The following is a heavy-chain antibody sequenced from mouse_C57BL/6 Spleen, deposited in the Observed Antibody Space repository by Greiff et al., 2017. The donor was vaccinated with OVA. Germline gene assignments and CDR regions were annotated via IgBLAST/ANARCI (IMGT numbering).Heavy chain of an antibody. CDR1: GYSFTGYY. CDR3: ARRIITTWYFDV. D-gene: IGHD1-1*01. CDR2: INPSTGGT. V-gene: IGHV1-42*01. Sequence: VHVKQSGPELVKPGASVKISCKASGYSFTGYYMNWVKQSPEKSLEWIGEINPSTGGTTYNQKFQAKATLTVDTSSSTGYMQLKSLTSEDSAVYYCARRIITTWYFDVWGTGTTVTVSS. J-gene: IGHJ1*03.